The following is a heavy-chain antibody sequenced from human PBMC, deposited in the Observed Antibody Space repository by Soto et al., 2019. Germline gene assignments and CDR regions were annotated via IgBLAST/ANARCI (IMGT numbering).Heavy chain of an antibody. Sequence: EVQLVESGGGLVQPGGSLRLSCAASGFTFSDHYMDWVRQAPGKGLEWVGRTRNKANSYTTEYAASVKGRFTISRDDSKNSLYLQMNSLKTEDTAVYYCARDYLGGYYFDYWGQGTLVTVSS. CDR3: ARDYLGGYYFDY. V-gene: IGHV3-72*01. J-gene: IGHJ4*02. CDR2: TRNKANSYTT. D-gene: IGHD3-10*01. CDR1: GFTFSDHY.